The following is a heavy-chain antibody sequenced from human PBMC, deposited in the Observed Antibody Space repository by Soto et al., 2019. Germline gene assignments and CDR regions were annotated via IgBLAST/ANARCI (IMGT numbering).Heavy chain of an antibody. CDR1: GLTFSSYW. V-gene: IGHV3-74*01. CDR3: VRGLDGDT. Sequence: EVQLVESGGDLVQPGGSLRLSCAVSGLTFSSYWMHWVRQAPGKGLEWVSRIDSDGSRTNYADSVKGRFTISRDNAKNTLYLQINSLRADDTAVYYCVRGLDGDTWGQGTLVIVSS. CDR2: IDSDGSRT. J-gene: IGHJ5*02.